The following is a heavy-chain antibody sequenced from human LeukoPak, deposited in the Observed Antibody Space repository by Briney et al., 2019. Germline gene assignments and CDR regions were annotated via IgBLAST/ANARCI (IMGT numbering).Heavy chain of an antibody. D-gene: IGHD6-13*01. CDR2: INWNGGST. CDR3: ARDLGSSWYQIGDY. Sequence: GGSLRLSCAASGITFDDYGMSWVRQAPGKGLEWVSGINWNGGSTGYADSVKGRFTISRDNAKNSLYLQMNSLRAEDTALYYCARDLGSSWYQIGDYWGQGTLVTVSS. CDR1: GITFDDYG. V-gene: IGHV3-20*04. J-gene: IGHJ4*02.